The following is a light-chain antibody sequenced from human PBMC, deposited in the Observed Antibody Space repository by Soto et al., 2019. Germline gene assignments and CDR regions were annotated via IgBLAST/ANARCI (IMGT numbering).Light chain of an antibody. Sequence: ALTQPASVSGSPGQSITISCTGTSSDVGGYNYVSWYQQHPGKAPKLLIYDVSNRPSGISNRFSGSKSGNTASLTISGLQAEDEADYYCSSYTSSSTDVFGTGTKVTVL. J-gene: IGLJ1*01. CDR3: SSYTSSSTDV. CDR2: DVS. V-gene: IGLV2-14*01. CDR1: SSDVGGYNY.